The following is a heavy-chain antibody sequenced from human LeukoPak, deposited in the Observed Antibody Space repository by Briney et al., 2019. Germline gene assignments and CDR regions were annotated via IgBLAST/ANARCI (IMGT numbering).Heavy chain of an antibody. J-gene: IGHJ5*02. V-gene: IGHV4-39*01. CDR2: IYYSGST. CDR3: AIGSIRLGFDP. D-gene: IGHD2-15*01. CDR1: SGSISSGGYY. Sequence: SETLSLTCTVSSGSISSGGYYWRWIRQPPGKGLVWNGSIYYSGSTYYNPSLKSRVTISIDASKNQFSLNLSSVPAADTAVYYCAIGSIRLGFDPWGQGTLVTVSS.